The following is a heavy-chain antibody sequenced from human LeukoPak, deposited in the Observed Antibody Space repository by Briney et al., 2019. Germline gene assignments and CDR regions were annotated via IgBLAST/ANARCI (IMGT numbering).Heavy chain of an antibody. CDR1: GGSFSGYY. D-gene: IGHD1-26*01. Sequence: SETLSLTCAVYGGSFSGYYWSWIRQPPGKGLEWIGSIYYSGSTYYNPSLKSRVTISVDTSKNQFSLKLSSATAADTAVYYCARVGSYYYYCGMDVWGQGTTVTVSS. CDR2: IYYSGST. J-gene: IGHJ6*02. V-gene: IGHV4-34*01. CDR3: ARVGSYYYYCGMDV.